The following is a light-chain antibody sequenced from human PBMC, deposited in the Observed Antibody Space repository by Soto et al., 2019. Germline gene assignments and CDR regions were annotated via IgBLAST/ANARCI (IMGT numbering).Light chain of an antibody. CDR3: QQYGSSGT. CDR1: QSVGRN. CDR2: GAS. V-gene: IGKV3-20*01. Sequence: IVLTQSPGTLSLSPGERATLSCRASQSVGRNLAWYQQKPGQAPRLLIYGASSRATGIPDRFSGSGSGTDFTLTISRLEPEDFAVYYCQQYGSSGTFGQGTKVDIK. J-gene: IGKJ1*01.